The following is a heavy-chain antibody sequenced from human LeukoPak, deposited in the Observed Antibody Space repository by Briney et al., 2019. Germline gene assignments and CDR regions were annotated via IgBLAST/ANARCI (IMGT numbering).Heavy chain of an antibody. J-gene: IGHJ4*01. D-gene: IGHD5-12*01. CDR2: INQDGSEK. Sequence: GGSHRLSCAASGFIFSSYWMNWVRQAPGKGLEWVANINQDGSEKNYVDSVKGRFTISRDNAKNSLYLQMNSLRAEDTAVYYCARYPSGYDRGFDYWGHGTPVTVSS. CDR1: GFIFSSYW. V-gene: IGHV3-7*04. CDR3: ARYPSGYDRGFDY.